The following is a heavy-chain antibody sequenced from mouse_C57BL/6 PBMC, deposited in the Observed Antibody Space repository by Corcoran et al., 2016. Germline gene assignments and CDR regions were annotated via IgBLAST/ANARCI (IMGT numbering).Heavy chain of an antibody. CDR2: INPNNGGT. Sequence: EVQLQQSGPELVKPGASVKISCKASGYTFTDYYMNWVKQSHGKSLEWIGDINPNNGGTSYNQKFKGKATLTVDKSSSTAYMELRSLTSEDSAVYYCARAEYDYDFDYWGQGTTLTVSS. V-gene: IGHV1-26*01. J-gene: IGHJ2*01. CDR1: GYTFTDYY. CDR3: ARAEYDYDFDY. D-gene: IGHD2-4*01.